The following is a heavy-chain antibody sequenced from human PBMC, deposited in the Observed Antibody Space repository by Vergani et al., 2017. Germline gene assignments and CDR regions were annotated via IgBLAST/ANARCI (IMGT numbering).Heavy chain of an antibody. CDR1: GYTFTAYY. J-gene: IGHJ5*02. Sequence: QVQLVQSGAEVGKPGASVKISCKASGYTFTAYYIHWVRQAPGQALEWMGWITPFNGNTNYAQKFQDRVTITRDRSMSTAYMELSSLRSEDTAMYYCALAESSTSCINSVCITPETGSWFDPWGQGTLVTVSS. CDR2: ITPFNGNT. CDR3: ALAESSTSCINSVCITPETGSWFDP. D-gene: IGHD2-2*01. V-gene: IGHV1-45*02.